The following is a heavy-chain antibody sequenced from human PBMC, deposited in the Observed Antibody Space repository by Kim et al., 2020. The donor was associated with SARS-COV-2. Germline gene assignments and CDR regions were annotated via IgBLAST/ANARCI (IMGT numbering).Heavy chain of an antibody. Sequence: SETLSLTCTVSGASISDTFWSWIRQAPGKGLEWIGNIHYSGNTNSNPSLKSRVIISIDMSQNQFSLKLRSVTAADTAEYYCTSGSGWYDYWGQGTLVTVSS. CDR3: TSGSGWYDY. CDR1: GASISDTF. D-gene: IGHD6-19*01. V-gene: IGHV4-59*13. CDR2: IHYSGNT. J-gene: IGHJ4*02.